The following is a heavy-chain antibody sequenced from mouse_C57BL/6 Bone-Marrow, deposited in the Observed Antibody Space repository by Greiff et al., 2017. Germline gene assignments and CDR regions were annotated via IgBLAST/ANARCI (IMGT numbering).Heavy chain of an antibody. D-gene: IGHD1-1*01. V-gene: IGHV1-55*01. CDR2: IYPGSGST. J-gene: IGHJ2*01. CDR3: ARWKDYYGSSDY. Sequence: QVQLQQPGAELVKPGASVKMSCKASGYTFTSYWITWVKQRPGQGLEWIGDIYPGSGSTNYNEKFKGKATLTVDTSSSTAYMQLSSLTSEDSAVYYCARWKDYYGSSDYWGQGTTLTVSS. CDR1: GYTFTSYW.